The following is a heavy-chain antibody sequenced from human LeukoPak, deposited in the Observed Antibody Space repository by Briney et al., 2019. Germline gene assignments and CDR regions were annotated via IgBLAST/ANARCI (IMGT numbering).Heavy chain of an antibody. Sequence: PGGSLRLSCAASGFTFSSYWMSWVRQSPGKGLEWVANINEDGSEKYYVGSVKGRFTISRDNAKNSLYLQMNSLRVEDTALYYCVREYYSDWRGRRALRYWGQGTLVTVSS. CDR2: INEDGSEK. CDR1: GFTFSSYW. CDR3: VREYYSDWRGRRALRY. V-gene: IGHV3-7*01. D-gene: IGHD3-3*01. J-gene: IGHJ4*02.